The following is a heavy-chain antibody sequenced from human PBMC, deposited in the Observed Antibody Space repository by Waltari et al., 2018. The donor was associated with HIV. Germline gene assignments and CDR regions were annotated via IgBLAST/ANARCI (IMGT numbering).Heavy chain of an antibody. D-gene: IGHD6-13*01. V-gene: IGHV3-33*01. J-gene: IGHJ6*02. Sequence: QVQLVESGGGVVQSGRSLRLSCATSGCILSNYGMHWVRPAPGKGLEWVAIIVYDRSNKYFADSVKCRFTISRDNSKNTLYLQMNSLRAEDTAVYYCARDRSSSWYGRDYYYYGMDVWGQGTTVTVSS. CDR1: GCILSNYG. CDR3: ARDRSSSWYGRDYYYYGMDV. CDR2: IVYDRSNK.